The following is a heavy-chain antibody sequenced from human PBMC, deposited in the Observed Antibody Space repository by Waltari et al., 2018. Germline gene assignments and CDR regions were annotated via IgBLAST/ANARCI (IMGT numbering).Heavy chain of an antibody. Sequence: EVQLLESGGDLEQPGGSLRISCVGSGFNFSNYAMTWVRQAPGTGLELVSTMSGTGYYTYYADSVKGRFTISRDNSKNTVFLHMNNLRVEDTAIYFCAKDQAEWLVLDGYFDSWGQGTPVTVSS. J-gene: IGHJ4*02. V-gene: IGHV3-23*01. CDR2: MSGTGYYT. D-gene: IGHD6-19*01. CDR1: GFNFSNYA. CDR3: AKDQAEWLVLDGYFDS.